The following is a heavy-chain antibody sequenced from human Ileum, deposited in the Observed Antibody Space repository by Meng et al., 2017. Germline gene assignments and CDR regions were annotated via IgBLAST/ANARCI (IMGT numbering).Heavy chain of an antibody. V-gene: IGHV3-33*01. Sequence: GGSLRLSCSLSGLTFSTGATFSASGMHWVRQAPGKGLEWVAMIWSDGSKAYYADSVTGRFAVSRDNSKNTLYLQMNNLRAEDTAVYYCARDLYDLYYYDSSGYPEQHFDYWGQGTLVTVSS. J-gene: IGHJ4*02. CDR1: GLTFSTGATFSASG. D-gene: IGHD3-22*01. CDR2: IWSDGSKA. CDR3: ARDLYDLYYYDSSGYPEQHFDY.